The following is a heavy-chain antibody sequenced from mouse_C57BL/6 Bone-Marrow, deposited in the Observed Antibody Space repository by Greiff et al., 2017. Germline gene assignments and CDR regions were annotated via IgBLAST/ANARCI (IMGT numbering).Heavy chain of an antibody. CDR2: IHPNSGST. CDR3: AYDYDGAMDY. J-gene: IGHJ4*01. Sequence: VQLQQPGAELVKPGASVKLSCKASGYTFTSYWMHWVKQRPGQGLEWIGMIHPNSGSTNYNEKFKSKATLTVDKSSSTAYRQLSSLTSKDSAVHYCAYDYDGAMDYWGQGTSVTVSS. D-gene: IGHD2-4*01. CDR1: GYTFTSYW. V-gene: IGHV1-64*01.